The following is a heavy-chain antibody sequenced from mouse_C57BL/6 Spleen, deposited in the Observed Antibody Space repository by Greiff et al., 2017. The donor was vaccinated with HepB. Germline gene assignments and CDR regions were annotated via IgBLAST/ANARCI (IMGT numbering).Heavy chain of an antibody. CDR2: IDPSDSYT. D-gene: IGHD1-1*01. CDR3: ARNYGSYAMDY. J-gene: IGHJ4*01. Sequence: QVQLQQSGAELVKPGASVKLSCKASGYTFTSYWMQWVKQRPGQGLEWIGEIDPSDSYTNYNQKFKGKATLTVDTSSSTAYMQLSSLTSEDSAVYYCARNYGSYAMDYWGQGTSVTVSS. CDR1: GYTFTSYW. V-gene: IGHV1-50*01.